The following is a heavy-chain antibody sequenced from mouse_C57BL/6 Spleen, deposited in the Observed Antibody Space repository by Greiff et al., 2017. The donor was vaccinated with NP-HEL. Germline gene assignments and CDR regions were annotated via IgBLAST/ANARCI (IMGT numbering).Heavy chain of an antibody. Sequence: EVKLVESGPELVKPGASVKMSCKASGYTFTDYNMHWVKQSHGKSLEWIGYINHNNGGTSYNQKFKGKATLTVNKSSSTAYMELRSLTSEDSAVYYCANHYYGSSYDWYFDVWGTGTTVTVSS. CDR2: INHNNGGT. V-gene: IGHV1-22*01. D-gene: IGHD1-1*01. CDR3: ANHYYGSSYDWYFDV. CDR1: GYTFTDYN. J-gene: IGHJ1*03.